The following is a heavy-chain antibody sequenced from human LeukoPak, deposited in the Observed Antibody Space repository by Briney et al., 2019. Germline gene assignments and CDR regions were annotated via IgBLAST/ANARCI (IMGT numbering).Heavy chain of an antibody. CDR3: ARSTTPNENEYFEH. CDR2: INPNSGGT. D-gene: IGHD2/OR15-2a*01. V-gene: IGHV1-2*02. CDR1: GYTFTGYY. Sequence: ASVKVSCKSSGYTFTGYYLHWVRQAPGQGLEWMGWINPNSGGTHYLQKFQGRVTMTRDTSISTAYMELSRLRSDDTAVYYCARSTTPNENEYFEHWGQGTLVTVSS. J-gene: IGHJ1*01.